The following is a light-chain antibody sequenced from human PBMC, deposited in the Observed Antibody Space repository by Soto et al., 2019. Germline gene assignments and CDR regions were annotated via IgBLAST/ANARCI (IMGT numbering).Light chain of an antibody. Sequence: DIQLTQSPSFLSASVGDRVTITCRASQGISSYLAWYQQKPGKAPKLLIYAASTLQRGVPSRFSGSGSGTEFTLTISSLQPEDFATYYCQQLNSYPFLTFCGGTKVEIK. CDR3: QQLNSYPFLT. J-gene: IGKJ4*01. CDR2: AAS. CDR1: QGISSY. V-gene: IGKV1-9*01.